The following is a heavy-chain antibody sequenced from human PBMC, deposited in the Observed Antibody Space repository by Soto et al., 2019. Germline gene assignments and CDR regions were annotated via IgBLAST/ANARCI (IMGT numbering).Heavy chain of an antibody. CDR1: GFTFSSYS. Sequence: GGSLRLSCAASGFTFSSYSMNWVRQAPGKGLEWVSYISSSSSTIYYADSVKGRFTTSRDNAKNSLYLQMNSLRAEDTAVYYCARDHHYDFWSGYSAYYYYYGMDVWGQGTTVTVSS. CDR3: ARDHHYDFWSGYSAYYYYYGMDV. J-gene: IGHJ6*02. V-gene: IGHV3-48*01. CDR2: ISSSSSTI. D-gene: IGHD3-3*01.